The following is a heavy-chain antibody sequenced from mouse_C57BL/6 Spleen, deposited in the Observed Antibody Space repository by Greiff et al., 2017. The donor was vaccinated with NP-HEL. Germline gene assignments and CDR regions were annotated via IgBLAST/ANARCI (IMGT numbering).Heavy chain of an antibody. V-gene: IGHV1-47*01. CDR3: AKWKYYRNRVGAMDY. D-gene: IGHD2-5*01. CDR2: FHPYNGDT. CDR1: GYTFTTYP. J-gene: IGHJ4*01. Sequence: QVQLQQPGAELVKPGASVKMSCKASGYTFTTYPITWMKQNPGQSLEWIGNFHPYNGDTKYNEKFKGKATLTVEKSSSTVYLELSRLTSDDSAVDYCAKWKYYRNRVGAMDYWGQGTSVTVSS.